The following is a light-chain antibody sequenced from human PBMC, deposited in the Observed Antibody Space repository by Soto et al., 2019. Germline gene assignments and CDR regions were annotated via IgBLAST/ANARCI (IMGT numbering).Light chain of an antibody. CDR3: QQRQYWPPIT. V-gene: IGKV3-11*01. Sequence: EIIATQSPDHLYLCPGGRATLSFSASQRVSSYLAWYQQKPGKAPRLLIYDASSRATGIPARFSGSGSGTDFTLTISSLEPEDFAIYYCQQRQYWPPITFCQGTRLEIK. CDR2: DAS. J-gene: IGKJ5*01. CDR1: QRVSSY.